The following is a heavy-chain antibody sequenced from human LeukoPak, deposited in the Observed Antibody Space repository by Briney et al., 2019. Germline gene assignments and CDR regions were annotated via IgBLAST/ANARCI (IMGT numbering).Heavy chain of an antibody. D-gene: IGHD1-26*01. J-gene: IGHJ4*02. V-gene: IGHV3-30*18. Sequence: GGSLRLSCAASGFTFSSYGMHWVRQAPGKGLEWVAVISYDGSNKYYADSVKGRFTISRDNSKNTLYLQMNSLRAEDTAVYYCANTQQVGATSLGFDYWGQGTLVTVSS. CDR3: ANTQQVGATSLGFDY. CDR1: GFTFSSYG. CDR2: ISYDGSNK.